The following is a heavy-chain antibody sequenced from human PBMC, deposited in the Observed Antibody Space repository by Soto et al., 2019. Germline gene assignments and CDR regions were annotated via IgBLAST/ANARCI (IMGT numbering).Heavy chain of an antibody. Sequence: SETLSLTCAVYGGSFSGYYWSWIRQPPGKGLEWIGEINHSGSTNYNPSLKSRVTISVDTSKNQFSLKLSSVTTADTAVYYCARDCSSTSPIGVSGCPWFDPWGQGTLVTVSS. J-gene: IGHJ5*02. CDR1: GGSFSGYY. CDR3: ARDCSSTSPIGVSGCPWFDP. D-gene: IGHD2-2*01. CDR2: INHSGST. V-gene: IGHV4-34*01.